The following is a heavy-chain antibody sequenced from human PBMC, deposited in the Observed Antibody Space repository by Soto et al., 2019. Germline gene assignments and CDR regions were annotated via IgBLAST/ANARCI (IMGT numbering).Heavy chain of an antibody. CDR2: IYYSGST. CDR1: GGSISSYY. CDR3: ARGLSWFDP. V-gene: IGHV4-59*01. J-gene: IGHJ5*02. Sequence: PSETLCLTCTVSGGSISSYYWSWIRQPPGKGLEWIGYIYYSGSTNYNPSLKSRVTISVDTSKNQFSLKLSSVTAADTAVYYCARGLSWFDPWGQGTLVTVSS.